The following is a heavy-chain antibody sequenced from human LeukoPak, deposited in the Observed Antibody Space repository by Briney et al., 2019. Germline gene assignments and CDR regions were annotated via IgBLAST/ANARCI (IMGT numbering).Heavy chain of an antibody. J-gene: IGHJ4*02. V-gene: IGHV3-74*01. CDR1: GFTFSSYW. CDR3: ARGGHYDYVWGSYRN. D-gene: IGHD3-16*02. CDR2: INSDGSST. Sequence: GGSLRLSCAASGFTFSSYWMHWVRQAPGKGLVWVSRINSDGSSTSYADSVKGRFTISRDNSKNTLYLQMNSLRAEDTAVYYCARGGHYDYVWGSYRNWGQGTLVTVSS.